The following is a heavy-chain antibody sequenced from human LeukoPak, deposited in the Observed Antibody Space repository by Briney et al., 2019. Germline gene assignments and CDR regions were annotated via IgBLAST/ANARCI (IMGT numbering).Heavy chain of an antibody. Sequence: SETLSLTCTVSGGSISSYYWSWIRQPPGKGLEWIGYIYYSGSTNYNPSLKSRVTISVDTSKNQFSLKLSSVTAADTAVYYCARQRDDLEAFDIWGQGTMVTVSS. CDR1: GGSISSYY. V-gene: IGHV4-59*01. CDR3: ARQRDDLEAFDI. J-gene: IGHJ3*02. CDR2: IYYSGST. D-gene: IGHD3-3*01.